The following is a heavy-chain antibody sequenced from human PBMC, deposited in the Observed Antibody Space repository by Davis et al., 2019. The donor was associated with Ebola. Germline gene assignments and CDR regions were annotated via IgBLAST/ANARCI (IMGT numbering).Heavy chain of an antibody. CDR3: ASLAYSSSWRQHYYYYMDV. D-gene: IGHD6-13*01. CDR1: GFTISSYW. V-gene: IGHV3-21*01. J-gene: IGHJ6*03. Sequence: GESLKISCAASGFTISSYWMHWVRQAPGKGLEWVSSISSSSSYIYYADSVKGRFTISRDNAKNSLYLQMNSLRAEDTAVYYCASLAYSSSWRQHYYYYMDVWGKGTTVTVSS. CDR2: ISSSSSYI.